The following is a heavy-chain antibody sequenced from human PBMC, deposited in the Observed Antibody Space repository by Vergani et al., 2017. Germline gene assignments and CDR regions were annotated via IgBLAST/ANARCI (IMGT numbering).Heavy chain of an antibody. CDR3: ASDTHSGQRADR. Sequence: QVQLQESGPGLVKPSQTLSLTCTVSGGSISSGDYYWSWIRQPPGKGLEWIGHIYYSGSNNDNPSLKSRVTISLDTSKNQFSLKLSSVTAADTAVYYCASDTHSGQRADRWGQGILVTVTS. D-gene: IGHD6-19*01. CDR1: GGSISSGDYY. CDR2: IYYSGSN. V-gene: IGHV4-30-4*08. J-gene: IGHJ5*02.